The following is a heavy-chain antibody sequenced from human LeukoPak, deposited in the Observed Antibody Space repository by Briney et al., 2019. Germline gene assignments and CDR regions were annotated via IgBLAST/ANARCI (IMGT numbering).Heavy chain of an antibody. D-gene: IGHD6-19*01. Sequence: SETLSLTCTVSGGSISSGSYYWSWIRQPAGKGLEWIGRIYTSGSTNYNPSLKSRVTISVDTSKNQFSLKLSSVTAADTAVYYCARALYSSGWYFDYWGQGTLVTVSS. CDR2: IYTSGST. CDR1: GGSISSGSYY. V-gene: IGHV4-61*02. J-gene: IGHJ4*02. CDR3: ARALYSSGWYFDY.